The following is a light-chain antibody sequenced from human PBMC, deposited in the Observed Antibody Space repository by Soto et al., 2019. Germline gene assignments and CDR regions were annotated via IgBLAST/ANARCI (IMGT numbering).Light chain of an antibody. CDR1: QSLTNSF. CDR2: DTS. CDR3: QQANSFPLT. Sequence: EIVLTQSPPTLSVSPGERATPSCRASQSLTNSFIAWYQQRPGQAPRLLIYDTSSRASGIPDRFSGSGSGTDFTLTISSLQPEDFATYYCQQANSFPLTFGGGTKVDIK. J-gene: IGKJ4*01. V-gene: IGKV3D-20*02.